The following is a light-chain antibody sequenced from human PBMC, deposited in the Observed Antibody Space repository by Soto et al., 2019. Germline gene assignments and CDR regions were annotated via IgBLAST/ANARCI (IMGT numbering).Light chain of an antibody. J-gene: IGKJ4*01. CDR1: ESVDDTY. CDR2: GSS. Sequence: EIVVTQSPCTLSFSPGERATLSCRASESVDDTYVAWYQQNVGQAPSLVIDGSSSRATGVPDRFSGSGSGTDFTLTIARLEPDDCAMYFCQHYGSPLLTFGGGTRVDIK. V-gene: IGKV3-20*01. CDR3: QHYGSPLLT.